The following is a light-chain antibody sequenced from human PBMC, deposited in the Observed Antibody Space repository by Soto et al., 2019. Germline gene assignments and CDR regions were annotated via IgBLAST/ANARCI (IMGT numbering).Light chain of an antibody. CDR3: VLYMGSGIWV. CDR1: SGSVSTNYY. J-gene: IGLJ3*02. V-gene: IGLV8-61*01. CDR2: NTN. Sequence: QTVVTQEPSFSVSPGGTVTLTCGLSSGSVSTNYYPSWYQQTPGQAPRTLIYNTNTRSSGVPDRFSGSILGNKAALTITGAQADDDSDYYCVLYMGSGIWVFGGGTKVTVL.